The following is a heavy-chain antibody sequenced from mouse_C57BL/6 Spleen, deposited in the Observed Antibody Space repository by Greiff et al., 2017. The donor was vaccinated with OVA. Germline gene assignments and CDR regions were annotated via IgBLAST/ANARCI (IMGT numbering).Heavy chain of an antibody. CDR2: ISSGSSTI. CDR3: ARDDCYPAWFAC. V-gene: IGHV5-17*01. CDR1: GFTFSDYG. J-gene: IGHJ3*01. D-gene: IGHD2-3*01. Sequence: VHVKQSGGGLVKPGGSLKLSCAASGFTFSDYGMHWVRQAPEKGLEWVAYISSGSSTIYYADTVKGRFTISRDNAKNTLFRQRTSLRSEDTAMYYCARDDCYPAWFACWGQGTLVTVSA.